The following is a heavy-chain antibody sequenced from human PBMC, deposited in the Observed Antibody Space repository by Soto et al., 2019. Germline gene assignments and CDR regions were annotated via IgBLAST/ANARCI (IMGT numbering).Heavy chain of an antibody. CDR1: GFTFSGSA. CDR2: IRSKANSYAT. V-gene: IGHV3-73*02. J-gene: IGHJ6*02. CDR3: TRHGSRPLDV. Sequence: VQLVESGGGLVQPGGSLKLSCAASGFTFSGSAMHWVRQASGKGLEWVGRIRSKANSYATAYAASVKGRFTISRDDSKNTAYLQMNSLKTEDTAVYYCTRHGSRPLDVWGQGTTVTVSS.